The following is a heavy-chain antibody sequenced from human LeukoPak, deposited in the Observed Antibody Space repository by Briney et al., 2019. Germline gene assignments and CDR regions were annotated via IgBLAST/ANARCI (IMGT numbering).Heavy chain of an antibody. D-gene: IGHD2-21*02. CDR1: GGSISSYY. CDR2: IYYSGST. Sequence: SETLSLTCTVSGGSISSYYWSWIRQPPGKGLEWIGYIYYSGSTNYNPSLKSRVTISVDTSKNQFSLKLSSVTAADTAVYYCAAEGDHPSGLFDYWGQGTLVTVSS. V-gene: IGHV4-59*01. J-gene: IGHJ4*02. CDR3: AAEGDHPSGLFDY.